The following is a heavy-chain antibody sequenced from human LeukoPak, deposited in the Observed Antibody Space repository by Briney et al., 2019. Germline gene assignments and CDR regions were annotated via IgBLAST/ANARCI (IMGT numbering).Heavy chain of an antibody. Sequence: TPSETLPLTCTVSGGSISSGGYYWNWIRQPPGKGLEWIGYVYYTGSTRYNPSLKSRVTISVDTSRNQFSLKLRSVTAADTAVYFCARDRKQWLRGPFDPWGQGTLVTVSS. CDR3: ARDRKQWLRGPFDP. D-gene: IGHD6-19*01. J-gene: IGHJ5*02. CDR1: GGSISSGGYY. CDR2: VYYTGST. V-gene: IGHV4-61*08.